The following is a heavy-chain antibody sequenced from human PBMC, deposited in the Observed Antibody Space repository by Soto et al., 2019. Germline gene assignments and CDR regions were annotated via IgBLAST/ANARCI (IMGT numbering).Heavy chain of an antibody. V-gene: IGHV3-23*01. CDR1: GLSFASYA. J-gene: IGHJ3*01. CDR3: GKDPNGDHFGAFDF. CDR2: ITGSGAVT. Sequence: EVQFLESGGGVVRPGGSLRLSCVASGLSFASYAMTWVRQSSGKGLEWVACITGSGAVTSYTDSVRGRFTISRDNSKNTLYLQVDSLRADDTAVYYYGKDPNGDHFGAFDFWGQGTTVIVSS. D-gene: IGHD4-17*01.